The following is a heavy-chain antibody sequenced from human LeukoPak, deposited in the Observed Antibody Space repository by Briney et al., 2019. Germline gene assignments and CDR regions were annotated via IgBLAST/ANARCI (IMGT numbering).Heavy chain of an antibody. V-gene: IGHV3-30-3*01. CDR3: ARAHIVVVVAAPDY. Sequence: GMCLRLSCAASGFTFTNYAIHWVRQAPGKGLEWVAVISYDGSNKYYADSVKGRFTICRDNSKNTLFLQMNSLRAEDTALYYCARAHIVVVVAAPDYWGQGTLVTVSS. D-gene: IGHD2-15*01. CDR2: ISYDGSNK. CDR1: GFTFTNYA. J-gene: IGHJ4*02.